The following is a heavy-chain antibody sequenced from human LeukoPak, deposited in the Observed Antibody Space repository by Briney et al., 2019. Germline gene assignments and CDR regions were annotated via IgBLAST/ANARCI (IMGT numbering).Heavy chain of an antibody. CDR1: GYTFTNYA. D-gene: IGHD6-19*01. CDR3: ARVEIAVGDFYFDY. CDR2: ISANNGNI. V-gene: IGHV1-18*01. J-gene: IGHJ4*02. Sequence: VASVRVSCKTSGYTFTNYAITWVRQAPGQGLEWLGWISANNGNINYAQNVQGRVSMTTDTPTTTAYMELRSLKSDDTAVYYCARVEIAVGDFYFDYWGQGTLVTVSS.